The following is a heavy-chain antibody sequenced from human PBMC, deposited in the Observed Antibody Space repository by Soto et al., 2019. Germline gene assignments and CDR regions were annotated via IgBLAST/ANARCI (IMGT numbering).Heavy chain of an antibody. CDR1: GFTFSNYA. D-gene: IGHD6-19*01. CDR2: ISSSGGST. CDR3: AKTEQWPTY. Sequence: PGGSLRLSCAASGFTFSNYAMSWVRQAPGKGLEWVSAISSSGGSTYYADSVEGRFTISRDNSKNTLYLQMHSLRAEDTAVYYCAKTEQWPTYWGQGTLVTVSS. J-gene: IGHJ4*02. V-gene: IGHV3-23*01.